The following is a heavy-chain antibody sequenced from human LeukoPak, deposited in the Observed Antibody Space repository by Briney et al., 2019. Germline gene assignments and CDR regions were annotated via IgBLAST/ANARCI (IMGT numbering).Heavy chain of an antibody. CDR3: ARHTMVRGVIPFDY. V-gene: IGHV4-34*01. D-gene: IGHD3-10*01. CDR2: INHSGST. J-gene: IGHJ4*02. CDR1: GGSFSDYY. Sequence: PSETLSLTCAVYGGSFSDYYWSWIRQPPGKGLEWIGEINHSGSTNYNPSLKSRVTISVDTSKNQFSLKLSSVTAADTAVYYCARHTMVRGVIPFDYWGQGTLVTVSS.